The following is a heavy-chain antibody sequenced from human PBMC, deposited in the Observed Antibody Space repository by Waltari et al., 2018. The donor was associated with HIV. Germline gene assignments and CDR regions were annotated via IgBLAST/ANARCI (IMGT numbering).Heavy chain of an antibody. CDR3: ARASHYFEFSTFDGDYYFDL. V-gene: IGHV3-74*01. D-gene: IGHD3-9*01. CDR2: INREGSTR. Sequence: VQLVESGGGSIKTGGSLRLSCAASGFSVSNHWMDWVRNGPGKGLVWIARINREGSTRQSAEPVKGRLVISRDNCRNTVYLQLNSLRVEDTAVYFCARASHYFEFSTFDGDYYFDLWGRGTRVAVSS. CDR1: GFSVSNHW. J-gene: IGHJ4*02.